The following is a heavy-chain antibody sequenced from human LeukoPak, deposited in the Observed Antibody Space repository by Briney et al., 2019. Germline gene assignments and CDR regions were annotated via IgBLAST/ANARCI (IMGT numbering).Heavy chain of an antibody. J-gene: IGHJ5*02. D-gene: IGHD5-18*01. CDR2: IIPISPTA. CDR3: ATGRVSDTTLVTWFDP. CDR1: GGTFSGYA. V-gene: IGHV1-69*05. Sequence: LVKVSCKASGGTFSGYAISWVRQAPGQGLEWMGGIIPISPTANYAQKFQGRLTITTDEFTTTAYMELSSLRSEDTAVYYCATGRVSDTTLVTWFDPWGQGTLVTVSS.